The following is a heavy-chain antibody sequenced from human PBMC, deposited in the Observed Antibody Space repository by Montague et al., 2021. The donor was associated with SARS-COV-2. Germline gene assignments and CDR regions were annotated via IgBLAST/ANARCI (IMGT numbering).Heavy chain of an antibody. J-gene: IGHJ4*02. V-gene: IGHV4-59*08. CDR2: ISDSGST. Sequence: SETLSLTCSVSGDSISNHYWSWIRQPPGEGLEWIGYISDSGSTNYNPSLTSRVTMSVDTSKNQFSLKVNSVTAADTAVYYCARHYSATLPAVYWGQGTLVTVSS. D-gene: IGHD2-15*01. CDR1: GDSISNHY. CDR3: ARHYSATLPAVY.